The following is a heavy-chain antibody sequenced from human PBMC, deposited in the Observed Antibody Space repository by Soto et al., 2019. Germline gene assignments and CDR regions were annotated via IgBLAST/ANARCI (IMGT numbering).Heavy chain of an antibody. J-gene: IGHJ6*03. CDR1: GFTVSSNY. D-gene: IGHD2-15*01. CDR3: AREPGQNWWGGSCYTPPPNYYYYYMDV. CDR2: IYSGGST. V-gene: IGHV3-66*01. Sequence: EVQLVESGGGLVQPGGSLRLSCAASGFTVSSNYMSWVRQAPGKGLEWVSVIYSGGSTYYADSVKGRFTISRDNSKNTLYLQMNRLRAEDTAVYYCAREPGQNWWGGSCYTPPPNYYYYYMDVWGKGTTVTVSS.